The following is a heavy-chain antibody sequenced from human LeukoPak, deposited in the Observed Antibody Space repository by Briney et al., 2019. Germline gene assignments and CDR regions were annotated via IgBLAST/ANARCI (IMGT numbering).Heavy chain of an antibody. Sequence: GGSLRLSCAASGFTFSSYGMHWVRQAPGKGLEWVAFIRYDGSNKYYADSVKGRFTISRDNSKNTLYLQMNSLRAEDTAVYYCAKEGGYEYYYYYYGMNVWGQGTTVTVSS. V-gene: IGHV3-30*02. CDR1: GFTFSSYG. D-gene: IGHD5-12*01. CDR2: IRYDGSNK. J-gene: IGHJ6*02. CDR3: AKEGGYEYYYYYYGMNV.